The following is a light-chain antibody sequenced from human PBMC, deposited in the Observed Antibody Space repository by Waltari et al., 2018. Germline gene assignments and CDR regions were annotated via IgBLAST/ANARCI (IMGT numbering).Light chain of an antibody. J-gene: IGKJ4*01. Sequence: RASRTVSAIALSRYQQKPVQAPRVLIDSTYNGATGIPYRFNGSGSGTDFTLTINGLAPEDFAMYYCQQYDGIVVTFGGGTKVEI. CDR3: QQYDGIVVT. CDR1: RTVSAIA. CDR2: STY. V-gene: IGKV3-20*01.